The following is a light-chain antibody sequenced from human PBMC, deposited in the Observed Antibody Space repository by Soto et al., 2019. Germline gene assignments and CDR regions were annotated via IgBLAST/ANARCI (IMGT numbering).Light chain of an antibody. CDR3: QQYNTYWT. J-gene: IGKJ1*01. CDR1: QSISSW. V-gene: IGKV1-5*01. Sequence: DIQMTQSPSTLSASVVDRVTITCRASQSISSWLAWYQQKPGKAPNLLIYDASSLKSGVPSRFSGSGSGTEFTLTISSLQPDDFATYYCQQYNTYWTFGQGTKVDIK. CDR2: DAS.